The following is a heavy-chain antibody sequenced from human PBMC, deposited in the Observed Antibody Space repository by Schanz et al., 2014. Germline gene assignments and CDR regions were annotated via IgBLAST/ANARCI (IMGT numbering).Heavy chain of an antibody. V-gene: IGHV4-34*01. CDR2: INYSGSA. CDR3: ARGGRYCSGGGCHYPYNYYGMDV. D-gene: IGHD2-15*01. J-gene: IGHJ6*02. Sequence: VQLQQWGAGRLRPAETLSLTCAVSGGPVSGYFWTWIRQSPRKGLEWIGEINYSGSAHYNPSLTSRLTISMDASKSQLSLKMKSVSAADTAVYYCARGGRYCSGGGCHYPYNYYGMDVWGQGTTVAVSS. CDR1: GGPVSGYF.